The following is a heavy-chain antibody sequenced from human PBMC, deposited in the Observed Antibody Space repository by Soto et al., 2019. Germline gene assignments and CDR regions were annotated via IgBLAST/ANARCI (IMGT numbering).Heavy chain of an antibody. V-gene: IGHV3-48*01. CDR1: GFTFSSYS. Sequence: GGSLRLSCAASGFTFSSYSMNWVRQAPGKGLEWVSYISSISSTIYYADSVKGRFTISRDNSKNTLYLQMKSLRAEDTAVYYCAKDQRGYSSTARIDYWGQGTLVTVSS. CDR3: AKDQRGYSSTARIDY. J-gene: IGHJ4*02. D-gene: IGHD6-13*01. CDR2: ISSISSTI.